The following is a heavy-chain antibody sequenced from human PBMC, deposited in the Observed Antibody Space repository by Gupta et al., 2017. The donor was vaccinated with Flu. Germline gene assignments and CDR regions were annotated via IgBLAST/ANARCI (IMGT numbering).Heavy chain of an antibody. Sequence: EVQLVESGGGLVQPGGSLSLSCAASGFTLSEYDVSWFRQAPGKAVEWVSFLCSRDFQYYTDSVMSRFTISGDGAKNSVYLQMDSLRAEDTALYYCARGHWGSWGQGTLVTVSS. CDR1: GFTLSEYD. CDR2: LCSRDFQ. CDR3: ARGHWGS. D-gene: IGHD3-16*01. J-gene: IGHJ5*02. V-gene: IGHV3-69-1*02.